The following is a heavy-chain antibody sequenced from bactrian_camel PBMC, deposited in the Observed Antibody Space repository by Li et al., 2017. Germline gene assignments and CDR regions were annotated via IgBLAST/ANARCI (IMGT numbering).Heavy chain of an antibody. CDR3: AADVVLCLYRLGTADRIDY. D-gene: IGHD5*01. V-gene: IGHV3S53*01. CDR1: GSIYGDAC. Sequence: HVQLVESGGGSVQAGGSLRLPCGASGSIYGDACVGWLRQAPGKERGGVAAIDSDGIASYADSVKGRFTISADNAKNTLYLQMNSLKPEDTAMYYCAADVVLCLYRLGTADRIDYWGQGTQVTVS. CDR2: IDSDGIA. J-gene: IGHJ4*01.